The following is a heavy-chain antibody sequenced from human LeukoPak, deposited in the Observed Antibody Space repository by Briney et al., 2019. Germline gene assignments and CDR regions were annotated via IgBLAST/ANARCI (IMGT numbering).Heavy chain of an antibody. V-gene: IGHV1-18*01. CDR2: ISAYNGNT. Sequence: ASVKVSCKASGYTFTSYGISWVRQAPGQGLEWMGWISAYNGNTSYAQKLQGRVTMTTDTSTSTAYMELRSLRSDDTAVYYCARDGYSSSWYGTDREYFQHWGQGTLVTVSS. J-gene: IGHJ1*01. CDR1: GYTFTSYG. D-gene: IGHD6-13*01. CDR3: ARDGYSSSWYGTDREYFQH.